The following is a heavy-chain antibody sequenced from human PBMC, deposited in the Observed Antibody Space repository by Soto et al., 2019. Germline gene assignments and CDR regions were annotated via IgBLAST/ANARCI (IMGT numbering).Heavy chain of an antibody. CDR1: GGSISSSSYY. Sequence: SETLSLTCTVSGGSISSSSYYWGWIRQPPGKGLEWIGSIYYSGSTYYNPSLKSRVTISVDTSKNQFSLKLSSVTAADTAVYYCARLIEHFWSGYGIAYWGKGTLVTVSS. D-gene: IGHD3-3*01. CDR3: ARLIEHFWSGYGIAY. V-gene: IGHV4-39*01. J-gene: IGHJ4*02. CDR2: IYYSGST.